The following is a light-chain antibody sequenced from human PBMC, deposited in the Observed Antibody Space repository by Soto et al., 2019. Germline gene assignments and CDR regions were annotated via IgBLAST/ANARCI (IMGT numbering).Light chain of an antibody. CDR3: SSYAGSSNV. Sequence: QSALTQPPSASGSPGQSVANSCTGTSSDVGGYNYVSWYQQHPGKAPKLMIYEVNKRPSGVPDRFSGSKSGNTASLTVSGLQAEDEADYYCSSYAGSSNVFGIGTKLTVL. CDR1: SSDVGGYNY. CDR2: EVN. J-gene: IGLJ1*01. V-gene: IGLV2-8*01.